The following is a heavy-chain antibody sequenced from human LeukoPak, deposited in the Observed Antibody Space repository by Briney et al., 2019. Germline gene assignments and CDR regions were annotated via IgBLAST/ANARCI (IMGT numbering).Heavy chain of an antibody. Sequence: GGSLRLSCAASGFTFSSYWMSWVRQAPGKGLEWVANIKQDGSEKYYVDSVKGRFTISRDNSKNTLYLQMNSLRAEDTAVYYCARGSRQQLVLGAFDIWGQGTMVTVSS. CDR3: ARGSRQQLVLGAFDI. CDR2: IKQDGSEK. V-gene: IGHV3-7*01. D-gene: IGHD6-13*01. CDR1: GFTFSSYW. J-gene: IGHJ3*02.